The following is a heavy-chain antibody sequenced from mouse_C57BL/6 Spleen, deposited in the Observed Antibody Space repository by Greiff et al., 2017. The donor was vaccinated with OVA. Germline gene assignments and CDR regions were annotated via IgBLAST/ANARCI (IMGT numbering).Heavy chain of an antibody. CDR2: IYPGSGST. J-gene: IGHJ2*01. D-gene: IGHD1-1*01. Sequence: QVQLQQPGAELVKPGASVKMSCKASGYTFTSYWITWVKQRPGQGLEWIGDIYPGSGSTNYNEKLKSKATLTVDTSSSTAYMQLSSLTSEDSAVYYCASYYGSSYPFDYWGQGTTLTVSS. V-gene: IGHV1-55*01. CDR3: ASYYGSSYPFDY. CDR1: GYTFTSYW.